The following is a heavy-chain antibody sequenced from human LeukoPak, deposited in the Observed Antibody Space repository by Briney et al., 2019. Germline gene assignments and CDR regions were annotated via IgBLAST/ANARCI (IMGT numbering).Heavy chain of an antibody. CDR3: AKPYSGTILTGWFDP. D-gene: IGHD3-9*01. V-gene: IGHV3-23*01. Sequence: PGGSLRLSCAASGFTFSSYAMTWVRQAPGKGLEWVSIISGSGGSTSYADSVKGRFTISRDNSKNTLYLQMNSLRAEDTALYYCAKPYSGTILTGWFDPWGQGTRVTVSS. CDR1: GFTFSSYA. J-gene: IGHJ5*02. CDR2: ISGSGGST.